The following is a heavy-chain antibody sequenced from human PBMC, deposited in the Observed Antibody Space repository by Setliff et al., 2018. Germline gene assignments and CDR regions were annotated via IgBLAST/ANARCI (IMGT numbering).Heavy chain of an antibody. CDR1: GYTLTNYY. CDR2: INPSGGLT. CDR3: ARGIQRIQNSNNWFAP. J-gene: IGHJ5*02. Sequence: ASVKVSCKASGYTLTNYYMHWVRQAPGQGLEWMGIINPSGGLTRYAQKFQGRVTMTRDTSTSTVYMEVISLRSEDTAVYYCARGIQRIQNSNNWFAPWGQGTLVTVSS. V-gene: IGHV1-46*01. D-gene: IGHD2-15*01.